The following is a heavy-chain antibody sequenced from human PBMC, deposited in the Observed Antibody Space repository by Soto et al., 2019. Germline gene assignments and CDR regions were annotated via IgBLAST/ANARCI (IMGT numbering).Heavy chain of an antibody. J-gene: IGHJ6*02. CDR1: GFTFSSYS. Sequence: PGGSLRLSCAASGFTFSSYSMNWVRQAPGKGLEWVSSISSSSSYIYYADSVKGRFAISRDNAKNSLYLQMNSLRAEDTAVYYCARPVDYYYYDMDVWGQGTTVTVSS. V-gene: IGHV3-21*04. CDR2: ISSSSSYI. CDR3: ARPVDYYYYDMDV.